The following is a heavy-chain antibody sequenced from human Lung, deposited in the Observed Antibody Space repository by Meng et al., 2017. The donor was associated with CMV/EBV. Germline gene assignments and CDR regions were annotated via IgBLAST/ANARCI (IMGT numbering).Heavy chain of an antibody. D-gene: IGHD3-10*01. Sequence: VQLQESGQGLVKPSQPLSPPCTVSGGSISSGGYYWSWIRQHPGKGLEWIGYIHSSGSTYYNPSLRSRLTISVDTSKNQFSLKLSSVTAADTAVYYCARASYGSGSPLGESWFDPWGQGTLVTVSS. J-gene: IGHJ5*02. V-gene: IGHV4-31*03. CDR1: GGSISSGGYY. CDR2: IHSSGST. CDR3: ARASYGSGSPLGESWFDP.